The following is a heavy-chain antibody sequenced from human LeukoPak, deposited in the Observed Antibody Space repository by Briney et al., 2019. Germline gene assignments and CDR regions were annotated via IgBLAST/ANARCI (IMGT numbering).Heavy chain of an antibody. Sequence: PSETLSLTCTVSGGSVSSGSYFWSWIRQPPGKGLEWIGYMYYSGSTNSNPSLKSRVTISVDTSKNQFSLKLSSVTAADTAVYYCARVLIDRGYNHAFGTFDYWGQGTLVTVSS. CDR3: ARVLIDRGYNHAFGTFDY. V-gene: IGHV4-61*01. D-gene: IGHD1/OR15-1a*01. CDR2: MYYSGST. CDR1: GGSVSSGSYF. J-gene: IGHJ4*02.